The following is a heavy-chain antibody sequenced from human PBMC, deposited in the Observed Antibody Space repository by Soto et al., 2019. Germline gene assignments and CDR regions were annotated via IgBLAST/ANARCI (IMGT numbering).Heavy chain of an antibody. Sequence: PSETLSLTCTVSGGSISSYYWSWIRQPPGKGLEWIGYIYYSGSTNYNPSLKSRDTKTVDTSKNQYSLKLRSVTAADTAVYYCARGGPVWDSSGFLYPRSIDYWGQGTLVTVSS. CDR1: GGSISSYY. V-gene: IGHV4-59*01. J-gene: IGHJ4*02. D-gene: IGHD3-22*01. CDR2: IYYSGST. CDR3: ARGGPVWDSSGFLYPRSIDY.